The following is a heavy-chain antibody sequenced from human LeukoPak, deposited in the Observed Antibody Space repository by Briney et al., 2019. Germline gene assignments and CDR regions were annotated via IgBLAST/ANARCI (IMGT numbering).Heavy chain of an antibody. CDR1: GNTLRELP. V-gene: IGHV1-24*01. D-gene: IGHD3-3*01. CDR2: FDPENVEI. J-gene: IGHJ4*02. Sequence: GASVKVSCKLSGNTLRELPIQWVRQAGGKGLEWMAGFDPENVEIVYAQKFQGRVTMTEDTSTNTAYMELTSLTSDDTALYYCATRGSDFWSGFDFWGQGTQVTVSS. CDR3: ATRGSDFWSGFDF.